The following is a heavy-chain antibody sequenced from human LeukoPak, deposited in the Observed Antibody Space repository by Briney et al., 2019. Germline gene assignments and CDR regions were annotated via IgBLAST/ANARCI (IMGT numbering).Heavy chain of an antibody. CDR3: ARDWARIAAAGGTM. CDR1: GYSISSGYY. Sequence: PSETLSLTCTVSGYSISSGYYWGWIRQPPGKGLEWIGSIYHSGSTYYNPSLKSRVTISVDTSKNQFSLKLSSVTAADTAVYYCARDWARIAAAGGTMWGQGTLVTVSS. J-gene: IGHJ4*02. CDR2: IYHSGST. V-gene: IGHV4-38-2*02. D-gene: IGHD6-13*01.